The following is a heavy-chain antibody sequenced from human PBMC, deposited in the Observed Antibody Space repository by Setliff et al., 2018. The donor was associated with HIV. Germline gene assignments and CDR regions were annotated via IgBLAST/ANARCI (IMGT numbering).Heavy chain of an antibody. J-gene: IGHJ3*02. Sequence: SVKVSCKASGGSFNILGFTWVRQAPGQGLEWVGGIIPVVDATIYAQRFQGRVVITADNSAGTAYMQLSSLKFEDTAFYYCATRPPGVQGFSIWGQGTMVTVSS. CDR1: GGSFNILG. CDR3: ATRPPGVQGFSI. CDR2: IIPVVDAT. V-gene: IGHV1-69*06.